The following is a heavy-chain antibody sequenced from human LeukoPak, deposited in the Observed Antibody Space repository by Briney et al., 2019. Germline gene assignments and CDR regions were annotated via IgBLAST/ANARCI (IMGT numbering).Heavy chain of an antibody. CDR2: ISSSSGYL. CDR1: GFTFSIYN. Sequence: GGALRLSCTASGFTFSIYNMNWVRQAPGKGLEWVALISSSSGYLYYTDSVKGLFTISRDNAKNSLYLQMNSLRAEDTAVYYCARGSEWEPLYYFDYWGQGNLVTSPQ. CDR3: ARGSEWEPLYYFDY. V-gene: IGHV3-21*01. J-gene: IGHJ4*02. D-gene: IGHD1-26*01.